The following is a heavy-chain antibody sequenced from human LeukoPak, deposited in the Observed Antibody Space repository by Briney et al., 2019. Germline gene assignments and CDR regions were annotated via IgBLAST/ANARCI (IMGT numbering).Heavy chain of an antibody. J-gene: IGHJ4*02. CDR2: IGGSGGDI. Sequence: GGSLRLSCAASGFAFSDCYMTWIRQAPGKGLEYISYIGGSGGDITYADSVRGRFTVSRDNAKNSLYLQMNSLRVEDTAVYYCARYARELDYWGQGSLVTVSS. CDR3: ARYARELDY. D-gene: IGHD2-2*01. CDR1: GFAFSDCY. V-gene: IGHV3-11*01.